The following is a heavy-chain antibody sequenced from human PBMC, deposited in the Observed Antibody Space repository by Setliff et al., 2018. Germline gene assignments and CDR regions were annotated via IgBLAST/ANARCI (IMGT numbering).Heavy chain of an antibody. D-gene: IGHD6-13*01. CDR3: ARDTPHDPVSSNWYRNWFDP. CDR1: GASISSGSNY. J-gene: IGHJ5*02. V-gene: IGHV4-61*09. CDR2: ILSSGGT. Sequence: LSLTCSVSGASISSGSNYWSWIRQPAGKGVEWIGHILSSGGTNYNPSLKNRVSISLDTSKNQFSLNLNSVTAADTAVYFCARDTPHDPVSSNWYRNWFDPWGQGIPVTVSS.